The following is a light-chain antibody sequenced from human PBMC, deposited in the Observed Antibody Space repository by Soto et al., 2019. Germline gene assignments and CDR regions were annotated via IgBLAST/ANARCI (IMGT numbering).Light chain of an antibody. Sequence: EIVLTQHPASLSLSPGERATLSCRASQSVSSYLAWYQQKPGQAPRLLIYDASNRATGIPARFSGSGSGTDFTLTISSLEPEDFAVYYCQQRSNWPLTFGGGTKV. CDR1: QSVSSY. CDR2: DAS. CDR3: QQRSNWPLT. V-gene: IGKV3-11*01. J-gene: IGKJ4*01.